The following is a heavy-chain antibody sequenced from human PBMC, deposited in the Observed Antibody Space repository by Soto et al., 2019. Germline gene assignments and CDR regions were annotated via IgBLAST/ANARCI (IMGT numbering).Heavy chain of an antibody. Sequence: SETLSLTCNVSGGPIKTGDYYWNWIRQPPGKSLEWIGYVFYSGATNYSPSLKSRAAISMDTSKNQFSLSLTAVTAADTAVYYCARAGFSYGHLLFWGQGIRVTVSS. D-gene: IGHD3-10*01. J-gene: IGHJ4*02. CDR2: VFYSGAT. CDR3: ARAGFSYGHLLF. V-gene: IGHV4-30-4*01. CDR1: GGPIKTGDYY.